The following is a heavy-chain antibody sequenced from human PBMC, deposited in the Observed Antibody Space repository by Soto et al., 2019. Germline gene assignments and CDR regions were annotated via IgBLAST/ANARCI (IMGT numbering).Heavy chain of an antibody. CDR1: GFTFRTYG. V-gene: IGHV3-33*01. CDR3: ARDGTFGAKGGSLDI. CDR2: FWYDGSNK. Sequence: GGSLRLSCAASGFTFRTYGMPWVRQAPGKGLEWVAIFWYDGSNKYYAESVKGRFTISRDNSKNTLYLQMNSLRAEDTAVYYCARDGTFGAKGGSLDIWGQGTMVTVSS. D-gene: IGHD3-16*01. J-gene: IGHJ3*02.